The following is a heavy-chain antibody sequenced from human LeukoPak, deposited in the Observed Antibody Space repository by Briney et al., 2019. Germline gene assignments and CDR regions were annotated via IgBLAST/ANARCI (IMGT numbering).Heavy chain of an antibody. CDR3: ARDYGSGGYYIRKNWFDP. CDR1: GFTFSSYA. CDR2: ISYDGSNK. J-gene: IGHJ5*02. D-gene: IGHD3-10*01. V-gene: IGHV3-30-3*01. Sequence: PGGSLRLSCAAPGFTFSSYAMHWVRQAPGKGLEWVAVISYDGSNKYYADSVKGRFTISRDNSKNTLYLQMNSLRAEDTAVYYCARDYGSGGYYIRKNWFDPWGQGTLVTVSS.